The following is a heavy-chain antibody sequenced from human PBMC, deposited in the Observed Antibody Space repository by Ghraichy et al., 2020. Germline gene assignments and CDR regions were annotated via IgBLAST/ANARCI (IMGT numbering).Heavy chain of an antibody. CDR1: GFNFGSFG. V-gene: IGHV3-30*18. CDR3: AKVRYSGSSRPYYDH. D-gene: IGHD1-26*01. Sequence: GSLRLSCAASGFNFGSFGMHWVRQAPGKGLEWLAVISFDGSKKDLADSVKGRFTVSRDNSKNMLYLQMDSLRPEDSAMYYCAKVRYSGSSRPYYDHWGLGTLVTVSS. J-gene: IGHJ4*02. CDR2: ISFDGSKK.